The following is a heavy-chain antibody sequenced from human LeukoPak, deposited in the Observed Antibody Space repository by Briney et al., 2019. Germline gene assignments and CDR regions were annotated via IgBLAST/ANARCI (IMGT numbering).Heavy chain of an antibody. J-gene: IGHJ4*02. CDR2: IFSDGSA. Sequence: GGSLRLSCVASKFTVSSNYMSWVRQAPGKGLEWVSVIFSDGSAYYADSVRGRFTISRDNSKNTLYLQMNSLRAEDTAVYYCAKTSYYDFWSGYYKGRYYFDYWGQGTLVTVSS. CDR3: AKTSYYDFWSGYYKGRYYFDY. V-gene: IGHV3-53*01. CDR1: KFTVSSNY. D-gene: IGHD3-3*01.